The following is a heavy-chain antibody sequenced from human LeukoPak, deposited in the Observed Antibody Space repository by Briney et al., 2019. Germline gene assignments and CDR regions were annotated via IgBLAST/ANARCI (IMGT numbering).Heavy chain of an antibody. J-gene: IGHJ4*02. CDR2: IYTSGST. CDR3: ASDYACSGGSCYWSGYYFDY. D-gene: IGHD2-15*01. CDR1: GGSISSYY. Sequence: SSETLSLTCTVSGGSISSYYWNWIRQPAGKGLEWIGRIYTSGSTNYNPSLKSRVTMSVDTSKNQFSLKLSSVTAADTAVYYCASDYACSGGSCYWSGYYFDYWGQGTLVTVSS. V-gene: IGHV4-4*07.